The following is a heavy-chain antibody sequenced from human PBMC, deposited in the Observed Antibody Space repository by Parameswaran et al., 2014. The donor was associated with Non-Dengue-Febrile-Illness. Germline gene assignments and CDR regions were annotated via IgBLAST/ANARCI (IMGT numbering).Heavy chain of an antibody. CDR3: AKVLGHTIYDYSNYGDAFDI. D-gene: IGHD4-11*01. CDR1: SNA. J-gene: IGHJ3*02. CDR2: ISGSGGST. V-gene: IGHV3-23*01. Sequence: SNARGCARCPGKGLEWVSAISGSGGSTYYADSVKGRFTISRDNSKNTLYLQMNSLRAEDTAVYYCAKVLGHTIYDYSNYGDAFDIWGQGTMVTVSS.